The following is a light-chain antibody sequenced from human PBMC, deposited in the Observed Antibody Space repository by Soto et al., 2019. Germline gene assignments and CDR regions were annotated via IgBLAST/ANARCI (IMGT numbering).Light chain of an antibody. Sequence: ETVLTQSPCTLSLSPGERATLSCRASQSVSSSSLAWYQQRPGQAPRLLIYDASNRATGIPARFSGSGSGTDFTLTISSLEPEDFAVYYCQQRSNWLLTFGGGTKVDIK. V-gene: IGKV3D-20*02. CDR1: QSVSSSS. CDR3: QQRSNWLLT. J-gene: IGKJ4*01. CDR2: DAS.